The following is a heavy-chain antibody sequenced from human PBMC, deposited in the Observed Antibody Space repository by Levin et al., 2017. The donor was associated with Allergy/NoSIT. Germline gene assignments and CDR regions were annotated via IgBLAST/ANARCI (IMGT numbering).Heavy chain of an antibody. V-gene: IGHV3-23*01. Sequence: GESLKISCAASGFTFSSYAMSWVRPAPGKGLEWVSAISGSGGSTYYADSVKGRFTISRDNSKNTLYLQMNSLRAEDTAVYYCAKEMYSSSLFLLGYWGQGTLVTVSS. J-gene: IGHJ4*02. CDR2: ISGSGGST. D-gene: IGHD6-13*01. CDR3: AKEMYSSSLFLLGY. CDR1: GFTFSSYA.